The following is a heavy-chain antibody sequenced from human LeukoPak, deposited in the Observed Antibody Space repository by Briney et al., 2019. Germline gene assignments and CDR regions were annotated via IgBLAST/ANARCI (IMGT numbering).Heavy chain of an antibody. J-gene: IGHJ4*02. Sequence: GGSLRLSCAASGFTFSSYNMNWVRQAPGKGLEWVSSISSSSNYKHYADSVKGRFTISRDNAKNSVYLQMNSLRAEDTAIYYCARDREQWLVRPGYYFDHWGQGTLVTVSS. CDR3: ARDREQWLVRPGYYFDH. CDR2: ISSSSNYK. CDR1: GFTFSSYN. D-gene: IGHD6-19*01. V-gene: IGHV3-21*01.